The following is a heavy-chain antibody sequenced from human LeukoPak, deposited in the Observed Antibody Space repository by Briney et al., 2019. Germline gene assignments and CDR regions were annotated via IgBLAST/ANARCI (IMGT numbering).Heavy chain of an antibody. V-gene: IGHV3-66*01. D-gene: IGHD3-16*01. Sequence: GGSLRLSCVVSGFSVSNNYVSWVRQAPGKGLEWVSNIYGDGSTNYADSVKGRFTISRDNSKNTLYLQMNSLRAEDTAVYYCARGAYVGDYWGQGTLVTVSS. CDR2: IYGDGST. CDR3: ARGAYVGDY. J-gene: IGHJ4*02. CDR1: GFSVSNNY.